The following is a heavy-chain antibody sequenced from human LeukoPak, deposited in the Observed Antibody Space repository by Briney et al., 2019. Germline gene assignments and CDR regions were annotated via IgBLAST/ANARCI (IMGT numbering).Heavy chain of an antibody. CDR3: ARDAGLSGYDYNY. J-gene: IGHJ4*02. Sequence: GGSLRLPCAASGYTFSSYAMNWVRQAPGEGLEGGSSISSSGSYTYYADSVKGRFTISRDNAKNSLYLQMNSLRAEDTAVYYCARDAGLSGYDYNYWGQGTLVTVSS. CDR1: GYTFSSYA. D-gene: IGHD5-12*01. CDR2: ISSSGSYT. V-gene: IGHV3-21*01.